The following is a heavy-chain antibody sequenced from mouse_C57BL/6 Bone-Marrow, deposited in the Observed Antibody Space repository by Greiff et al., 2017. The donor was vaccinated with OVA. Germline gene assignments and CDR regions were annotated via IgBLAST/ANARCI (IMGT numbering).Heavy chain of an antibody. CDR2: INPSTGGT. D-gene: IGHD1-1*01. V-gene: IGHV1-42*01. Sequence: EVMLVESGPELVKPGASVKISCKASGYSFTGYYMNWVKQSPEKSLEWIGEINPSTGGTTYNQKFKAKATLTVDKSSSTAYMQLKSLTSEDSAVYYCARTDYFWYFDVWGTGTTVTVSS. CDR3: ARTDYFWYFDV. CDR1: GYSFTGYY. J-gene: IGHJ1*03.